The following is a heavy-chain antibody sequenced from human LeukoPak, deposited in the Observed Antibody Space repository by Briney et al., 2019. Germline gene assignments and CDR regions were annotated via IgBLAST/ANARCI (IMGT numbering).Heavy chain of an antibody. CDR2: INTDGTVT. D-gene: IGHD6-13*01. Sequence: GGSLRLSCAASGFTFSKYWMLWVRQAPGKGLESVSRINTDGTVTTYADSVKGRFTISRDNAKNSLYLQMNSLRAEDTAVYYCAREELYSSSGHYMDVWGKGTTVTVSS. J-gene: IGHJ6*03. V-gene: IGHV3-74*01. CDR1: GFTFSKYW. CDR3: AREELYSSSGHYMDV.